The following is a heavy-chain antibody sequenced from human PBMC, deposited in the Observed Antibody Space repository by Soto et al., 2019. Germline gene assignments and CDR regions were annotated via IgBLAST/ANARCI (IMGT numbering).Heavy chain of an antibody. D-gene: IGHD3-22*01. J-gene: IGHJ4*02. CDR2: INRDGSRT. CDR3: AIDLLNYDRHYFDN. Sequence: EVQLVESGGGLVQPGGSLRLSCVASRFTLSSYWMHWVRQVPGKGLMWVSRINRDGSRTNYADSVKGRFTISRDNAKNTLHLQMNSLRAVDTAVYYWAIDLLNYDRHYFDNWGQGPLVTVSS. V-gene: IGHV3-74*01. CDR1: RFTLSSYW.